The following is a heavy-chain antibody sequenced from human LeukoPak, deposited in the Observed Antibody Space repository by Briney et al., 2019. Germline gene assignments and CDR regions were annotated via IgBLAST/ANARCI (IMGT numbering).Heavy chain of an antibody. V-gene: IGHV4-4*07. CDR3: AREGYCSSTSCSNYYYYYMDV. CDR1: GGAISSYY. CDR2: IYTSGST. Sequence: SETLSLTCTVSGGAISSYYGSWVRQPAGQGLEWIGRIYTSGSTNYNPSLKSRVTMSVDTSKNQFSLKLSSVTAADTAVYYCAREGYCSSTSCSNYYYYYMDVWGKGTTVTVSS. D-gene: IGHD2-2*01. J-gene: IGHJ6*03.